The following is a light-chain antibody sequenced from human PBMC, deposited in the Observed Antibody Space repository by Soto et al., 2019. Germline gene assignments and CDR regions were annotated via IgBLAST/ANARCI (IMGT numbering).Light chain of an antibody. CDR1: QDISDY. CDR3: HQSYSNVIT. CDR2: GAS. Sequence: DIQMTQSPSSLSASVRDRVAIACRASQDISDYLTWYQQRPGNAPKVLVYGASSVQSGVPSRFRGSGAGTDFTLTITTLQPEDFGTYYCHQSYSNVITFGQGTRLEI. J-gene: IGKJ5*01. V-gene: IGKV1-39*01.